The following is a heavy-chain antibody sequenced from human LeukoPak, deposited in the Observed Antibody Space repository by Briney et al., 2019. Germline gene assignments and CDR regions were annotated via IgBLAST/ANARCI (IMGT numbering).Heavy chain of an antibody. CDR1: GYTFTSYD. CDR3: ARGSRKRAGLFDY. J-gene: IGHJ4*02. D-gene: IGHD6-13*01. Sequence: ASVKVSCKASGYTFTSYDINWVRQAPGQGLEWMGWMNPNSGNTGYAQKFQGRVTMTRNTSISTAYMELSSLRSEDTAVYYCARGSRKRAGLFDYWGQGTLVTVSS. CDR2: MNPNSGNT. V-gene: IGHV1-8*01.